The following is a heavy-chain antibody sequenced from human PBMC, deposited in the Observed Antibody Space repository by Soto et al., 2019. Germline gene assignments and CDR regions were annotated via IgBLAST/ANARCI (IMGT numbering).Heavy chain of an antibody. D-gene: IGHD3-22*01. CDR1: GFSLSNNG. V-gene: IGHV3-30*18. CDR3: AKGGSGNYLTYYYYDGMDV. J-gene: IGHJ6*01. CDR2: ISYDGNNK. Sequence: QVQLVESGGGVVQPGRSLRLSCAASGFSLSNNGMHWVRQAPGKGLEWVAVISYDGNNKYYADSVKGRFTISRDNSKNTVYLEMNNLRAEDTAMYYCAKGGSGNYLTYYYYDGMDVW.